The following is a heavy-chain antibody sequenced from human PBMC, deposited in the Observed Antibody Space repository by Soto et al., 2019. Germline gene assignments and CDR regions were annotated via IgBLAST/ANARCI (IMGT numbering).Heavy chain of an antibody. V-gene: IGHV1-18*01. CDR3: ARLRGEYCSGGSCYSVDY. J-gene: IGHJ4*02. CDR1: GYTFTSYG. D-gene: IGHD2-15*01. Sequence: QVQLVQSGAEVKKPGASVKVSCKASGYTFTSYGISWVRQAPGQGLEWMGWISAYNGNTNYAQKLQGRVTMTTDTXTXTXXMELRSLRSDDTAVYYCARLRGEYCSGGSCYSVDYWGQGTLVTVSS. CDR2: ISAYNGNT.